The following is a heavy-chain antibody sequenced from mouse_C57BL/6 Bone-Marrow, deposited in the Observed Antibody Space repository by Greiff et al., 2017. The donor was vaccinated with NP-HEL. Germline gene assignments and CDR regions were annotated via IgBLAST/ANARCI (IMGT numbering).Heavy chain of an antibody. J-gene: IGHJ3*01. Sequence: QVQLQQPGAELVKPGASVKLSCKASGYTFTSYWMHWVKQRPGQGLEWIGMIHPNSGSTNYNEKFKSKATLTVAKSSSTAYMQLSSLTSEDSAVYYCARSYDYDGSWFAYWGQGTLVTVSA. CDR2: IHPNSGST. CDR1: GYTFTSYW. V-gene: IGHV1-64*01. CDR3: ARSYDYDGSWFAY. D-gene: IGHD2-4*01.